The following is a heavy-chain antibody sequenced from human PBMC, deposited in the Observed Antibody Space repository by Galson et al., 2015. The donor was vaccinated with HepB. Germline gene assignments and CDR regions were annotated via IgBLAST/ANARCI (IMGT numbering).Heavy chain of an antibody. Sequence: LRLSCAASGFTFGSYGMHWVRQAPGKGLEWVTVISHDGSNQFYGDSVRGRFTLTRDNSKNTLYLQMNDLRAEETAVYYCAKDDQNYDLWSGRYTRGDTYYGMDVGGQGTTVTVAS. CDR1: GFTFGSYG. J-gene: IGHJ6*02. V-gene: IGHV3-33*05. D-gene: IGHD3-3*01. CDR3: AKDDQNYDLWSGRYTRGDTYYGMDV. CDR2: ISHDGSNQ.